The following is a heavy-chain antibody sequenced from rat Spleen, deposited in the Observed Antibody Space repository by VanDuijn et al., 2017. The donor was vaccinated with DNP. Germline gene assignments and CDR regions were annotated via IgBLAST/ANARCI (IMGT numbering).Heavy chain of an antibody. J-gene: IGHJ2*01. CDR1: GFSLTSYH. Sequence: QVQLKESGPGLVQPSQTLSLTCTVSGFSLTSYHVHWVRQPPGKGLEWMGRIQSGESTDYNSALKSRLSISRDTSKSQVFLKMNSVQTEDTVMYFCATSTYYGYNYFDYGCQGVMVTVSS. D-gene: IGHD1-9*01. CDR2: IQSGEST. CDR3: ATSTYYGYNYFDY. V-gene: IGHV2-27*01.